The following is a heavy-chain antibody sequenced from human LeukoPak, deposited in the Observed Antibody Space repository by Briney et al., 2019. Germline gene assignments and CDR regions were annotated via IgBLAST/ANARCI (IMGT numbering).Heavy chain of an antibody. V-gene: IGHV1-18*01. J-gene: IGHJ6*03. CDR2: ISAYNGNT. CDR1: GYTFTSYG. CDR3: ASGYYDILTGHYYYMDV. D-gene: IGHD3-9*01. Sequence: ASVKVSCEASGYTFTSYGISWVRQAPGQGLEWMGWISAYNGNTNYAQKLQGRVTMTTDTSTSTAYMELRSLRSDDTAVYYCASGYYDILTGHYYYMDVWGKGTTVTVSS.